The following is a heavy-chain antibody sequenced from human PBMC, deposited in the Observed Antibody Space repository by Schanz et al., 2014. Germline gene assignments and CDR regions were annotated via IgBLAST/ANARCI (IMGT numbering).Heavy chain of an antibody. Sequence: QVQLVQSGAEVKKPGVSAKVSCKASGYTFTTYYIHWVRQAPGQGLEWMGKINPSSGTTRFAQNFQSRLAVTRDASTSTVNMELSSLRSEDTAVYYCARGVLFDSTSFDSWGQGTLVTVSS. D-gene: IGHD2-2*01. CDR2: INPSSGTT. CDR1: GYTFTTYY. J-gene: IGHJ4*02. CDR3: ARGVLFDSTSFDS. V-gene: IGHV1-46*03.